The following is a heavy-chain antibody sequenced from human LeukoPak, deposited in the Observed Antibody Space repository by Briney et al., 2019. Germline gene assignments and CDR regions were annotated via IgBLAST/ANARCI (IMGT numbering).Heavy chain of an antibody. CDR2: ISGSGGST. J-gene: IGHJ4*02. V-gene: IGHV3-23*01. CDR3: AKDGFRSECTVGSCYPLDY. Sequence: GGSLRLSCAASGFTFSSYAMSWVRQAPGKGLEWVSVISGSGGSTYYADSVTGRFTISRDNSKDTLYLQMNSLRAEDTAVYYCAKDGFRSECTVGSCYPLDYWGQGTLVTVSS. CDR1: GFTFSSYA. D-gene: IGHD2-15*01.